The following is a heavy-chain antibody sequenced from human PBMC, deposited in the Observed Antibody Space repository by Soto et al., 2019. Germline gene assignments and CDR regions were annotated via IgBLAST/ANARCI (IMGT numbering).Heavy chain of an antibody. Sequence: GGSLRLSCAASGFTFSSYGMHWVRQAPGKGLEWVAIVSYDGSNKFYGDSVKGRFTISRDDSSNTVYLQMNGLRPEDTAVYYCAKALGELSPESYDYWGQGT. V-gene: IGHV3-30*18. D-gene: IGHD3-16*02. CDR1: GFTFSSYG. CDR2: VSYDGSNK. J-gene: IGHJ4*02. CDR3: AKALGELSPESYDY.